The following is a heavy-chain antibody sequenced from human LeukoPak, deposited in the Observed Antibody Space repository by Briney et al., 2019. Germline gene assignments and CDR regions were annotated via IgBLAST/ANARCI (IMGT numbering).Heavy chain of an antibody. CDR3: ARAGFTVTTLYPDY. V-gene: IGHV1-18*01. J-gene: IGHJ4*02. CDR1: GYTFTSYG. D-gene: IGHD4-17*01. Sequence: ASVKVSCKASGYTFTSYGISWVRQAPGQGLEWMGCISAYNGNTNYAQKLQGRVTMTTDTSTSTAYMELRSLRSDDTAVYYCARAGFTVTTLYPDYWGQGTLVTVSS. CDR2: ISAYNGNT.